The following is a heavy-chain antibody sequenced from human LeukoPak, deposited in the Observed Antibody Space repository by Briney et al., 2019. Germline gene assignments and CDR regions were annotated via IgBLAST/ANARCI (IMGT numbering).Heavy chain of an antibody. V-gene: IGHV4-38-2*01. CDR3: AGGLAYCSSTSCHDY. CDR1: GYSISSGYY. D-gene: IGHD2-2*01. J-gene: IGHJ4*02. Sequence: PSETLSRTCAVSGYSISSGYYWGWIRQPPGKGLEWIGSIYHSGSTYYNPSLKSRVTISVDTSKNQFSLKLSSVTAAATAVYYCAGGLAYCSSTSCHDYWGQGTLVTVSS. CDR2: IYHSGST.